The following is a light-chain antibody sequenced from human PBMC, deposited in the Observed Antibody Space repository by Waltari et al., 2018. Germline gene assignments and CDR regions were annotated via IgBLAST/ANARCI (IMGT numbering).Light chain of an antibody. CDR1: QSISPW. V-gene: IGKV1-5*03. CDR3: HQYSSYST. Sequence: DIKMTQSPSTLSASVGDRVTITCRASQSISPWLAWYQQKPGKAPKLLISKASILESGVPSRFSGSRSGTEFSLTISSLEPDDIATYYCHQYSSYSTFGQGSKVEIK. J-gene: IGKJ1*01. CDR2: KAS.